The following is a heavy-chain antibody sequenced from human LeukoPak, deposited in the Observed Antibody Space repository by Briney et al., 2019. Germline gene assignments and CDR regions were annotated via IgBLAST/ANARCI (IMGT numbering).Heavy chain of an antibody. V-gene: IGHV3-11*03. CDR2: ISSSSSYT. CDR1: GIPFSDYY. Sequence: PGGSLRLSCVVSGIPFSDYYMNWIRQAPGKGLEWISYISSSSSYTDYADSVKGRFTISRDNAKSALYLQMNSPRLEDTAVYYCAAGTAADFWGQGTLVTVSS. CDR3: AAGTAADF. J-gene: IGHJ4*02. D-gene: IGHD6-13*01.